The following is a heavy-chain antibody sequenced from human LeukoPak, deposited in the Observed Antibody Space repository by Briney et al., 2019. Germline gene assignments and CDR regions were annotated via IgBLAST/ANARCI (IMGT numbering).Heavy chain of an antibody. D-gene: IGHD2/OR15-2a*01. Sequence: SQTLSLTCTASGGSISSGGYYWSWIRQHPGKGLEWIGYIYYSGSTYYNPSLKSRVIISVDTSKNQFSLKLSSVTAADTAVYYCAREGIKYYFDYWGQGTLVTVSS. J-gene: IGHJ4*02. CDR2: IYYSGST. CDR1: GGSISSGGYY. V-gene: IGHV4-31*03. CDR3: AREGIKYYFDY.